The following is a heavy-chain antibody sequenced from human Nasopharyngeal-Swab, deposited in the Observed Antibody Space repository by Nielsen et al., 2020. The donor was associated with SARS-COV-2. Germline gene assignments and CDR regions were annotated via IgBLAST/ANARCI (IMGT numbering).Heavy chain of an antibody. CDR2: ISNSGSG. CDR3: ARDRDGTSFDY. Sequence: SETLSLTCTVSGGSISFYYWSWIRQPPGKGLEWIGYISNSGSGNSNPSLKSRVTISVATSKNQFSLKLSSVTAADTAVYFCARDRDGTSFDYWGQGTVVTVSS. CDR1: GGSISFYY. J-gene: IGHJ4*02. V-gene: IGHV4-59*01.